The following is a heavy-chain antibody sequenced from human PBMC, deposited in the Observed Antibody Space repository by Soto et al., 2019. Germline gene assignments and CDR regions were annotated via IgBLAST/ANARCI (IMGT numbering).Heavy chain of an antibody. V-gene: IGHV1-18*01. CDR2: ISAYNGNT. D-gene: IGHD1-1*01. J-gene: IGHJ6*03. Sequence: ASVKVSCKASGYTFTSYGMSWVRQAPGQGLEWMGWISAYNGNTNYAQKLQGRVTMTTDTSTSTAYMELRSLRSDDTAVYYCAREGITSKTFYYYYYMDVWGKGTTVTVSS. CDR1: GYTFTSYG. CDR3: AREGITSKTFYYYYYMDV.